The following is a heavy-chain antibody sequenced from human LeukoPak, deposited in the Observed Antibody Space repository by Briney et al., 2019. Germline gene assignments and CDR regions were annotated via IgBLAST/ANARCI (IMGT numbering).Heavy chain of an antibody. CDR1: GFTFTSYV. CDR3: ARQAPSGNLDY. J-gene: IGHJ4*02. Sequence: PGGSLRLSCDASGFTFTSYVMHWVRQAPGKGLEWVAVISSDGSNKYYTDSVKGRFTISRDNSRNTLYLQMNSLRAEDTAVYYCARQAPSGNLDYWGQGTLVTVSS. CDR2: ISSDGSNK. V-gene: IGHV3-30-3*01.